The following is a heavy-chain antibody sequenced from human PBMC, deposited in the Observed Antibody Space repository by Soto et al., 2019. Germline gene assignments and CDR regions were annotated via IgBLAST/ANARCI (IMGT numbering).Heavy chain of an antibody. D-gene: IGHD4-4*01. V-gene: IGHV4-39*01. CDR2: IYYDGST. CDR1: GDAIRSINNY. CDR3: ATVVIPGTRHTDFDS. J-gene: IGHJ5*01. Sequence: SETLSLPCTVSGDAIRSINNYWGWIRQPPGKGLEGIGNIYYDGSTFYNPSLKSRVAMSIDTSKNQFSLNLTSVTATDTAVYYCATVVIPGTRHTDFDSRG.